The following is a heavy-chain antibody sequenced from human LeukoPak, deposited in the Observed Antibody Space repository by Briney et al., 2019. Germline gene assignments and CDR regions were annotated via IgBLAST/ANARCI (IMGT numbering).Heavy chain of an antibody. CDR3: ASSGWYSTPNWFDP. V-gene: IGHV3-7*01. Sequence: GGSLRLSCAASGFTFSRSWMHWVRQAPGKGLEWVASTKEDGSEKYYVDSVKGRFTISRDNAKNSLYLQMNSLRAEGTAMYYCASSGWYSTPNWFDPWGQGTLVIVSS. D-gene: IGHD6-19*01. CDR2: TKEDGSEK. J-gene: IGHJ5*02. CDR1: GFTFSRSW.